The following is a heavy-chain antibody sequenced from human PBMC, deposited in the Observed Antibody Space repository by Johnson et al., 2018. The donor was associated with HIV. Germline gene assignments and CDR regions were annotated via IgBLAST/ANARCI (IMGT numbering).Heavy chain of an antibody. J-gene: IGHJ3*02. Sequence: VQVVESGGGLVQPGRSLRLSCAVSGFMVADYGMSWVRQVPGKGLEWVSGINWNGGSKGSADSAKGRFTISRDNARNSLYLQMNRLRAEDTALYYCARDFVAFGECTAFDIWGQGTRVTVSS. CDR3: ARDFVAFGECTAFDI. CDR2: INWNGGSK. CDR1: GFMVADYG. V-gene: IGHV3-20*04. D-gene: IGHD3-10*01.